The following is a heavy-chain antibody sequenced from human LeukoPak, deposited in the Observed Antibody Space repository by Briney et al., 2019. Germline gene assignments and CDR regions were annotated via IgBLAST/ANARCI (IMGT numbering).Heavy chain of an antibody. V-gene: IGHV4-38-2*02. CDR2: IYHSGTT. Sequence: SETLSLTCAVSNYSITSGYFWGWIRQPPGKGLEWIVSIYHSGTTYYNPSLRNRVTLFVDTSKNQFSLKLTSFTAADTAVYYCARDGDFHDSDGYSFDYWGQGTLVTVSS. D-gene: IGHD3-22*01. J-gene: IGHJ4*02. CDR1: NYSITSGYF. CDR3: ARDGDFHDSDGYSFDY.